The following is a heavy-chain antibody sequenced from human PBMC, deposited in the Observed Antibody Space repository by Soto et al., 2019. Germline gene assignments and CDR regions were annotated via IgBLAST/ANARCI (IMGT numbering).Heavy chain of an antibody. J-gene: IGHJ4*02. CDR3: ARGTSYYDFWSGYYFGEVDY. D-gene: IGHD3-3*01. V-gene: IGHV3-30-3*01. Sequence: QVQLVESGGGVVQPGRSLRLSCAASGFTFSSYAMHWVRQAPGKGLEWVAVISYDGSNKYYADSVKGRFTISRDNSKNTLYLQMNSLRAEDTAVYYCARGTSYYDFWSGYYFGEVDYWGQGTLVTVSS. CDR1: GFTFSSYA. CDR2: ISYDGSNK.